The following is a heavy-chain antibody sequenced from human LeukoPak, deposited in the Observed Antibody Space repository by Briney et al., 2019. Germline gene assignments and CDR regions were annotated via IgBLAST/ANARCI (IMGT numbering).Heavy chain of an antibody. V-gene: IGHV3-73*01. CDR3: IHYGSGSYSTDY. D-gene: IGHD3-10*01. J-gene: IGHJ4*02. CDR1: GFTFSGAD. CDR2: IRSKGNKYAT. Sequence: QPGGSLRLSCATSGFTFSGADMHWVRQVSGKGLEWVGRIRSKGNKYATEYAASVKGRFTISRDDSKNTAYLQMNSLETEDTAVYYCIHYGSGSYSTDYWGQGTQVTVSS.